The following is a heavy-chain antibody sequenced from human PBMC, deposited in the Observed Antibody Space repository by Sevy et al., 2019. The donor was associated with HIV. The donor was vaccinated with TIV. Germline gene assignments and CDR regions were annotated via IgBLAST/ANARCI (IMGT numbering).Heavy chain of an antibody. CDR1: GFSFSTYA. D-gene: IGHD1-1*01. CDR2: FRDRGGRT. CDR3: AKGGASAWNGLDY. Sequence: GGSLRLSCAASGFSFSTYAMTWVRQAPGRGLEWVSSFRDRGGRTYHADAVKGRFTISADYSKNTPFLQMNSLRVEDTAIYYCAKGGASAWNGLDYWGQGTLVTVSS. V-gene: IGHV3-23*01. J-gene: IGHJ4*02.